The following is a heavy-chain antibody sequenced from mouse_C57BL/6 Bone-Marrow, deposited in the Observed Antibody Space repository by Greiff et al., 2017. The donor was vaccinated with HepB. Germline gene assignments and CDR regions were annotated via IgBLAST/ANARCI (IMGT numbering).Heavy chain of an antibody. CDR2: ISYDGSN. CDR3: ARDPHYYGSSHWYFDV. V-gene: IGHV3-6*01. J-gene: IGHJ1*03. D-gene: IGHD1-1*01. CDR1: GYSITSGYY. Sequence: EESGPGLVKPSQSLSLTCSVTGYSITSGYYWNWIRQFPGNKLEWMGYISYDGSNNYNPSLKNRISITRDTSKNQFFLKLNSVTTEDTATYYCARDPHYYGSSHWYFDVWGTGTTVTVSS.